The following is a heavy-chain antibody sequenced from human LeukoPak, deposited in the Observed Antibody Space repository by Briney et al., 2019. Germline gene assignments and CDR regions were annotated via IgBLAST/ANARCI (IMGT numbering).Heavy chain of an antibody. CDR2: IYYSGSP. Sequence: SETLSLTCTVSGGSISSGDYYWSWIRQPPGKGLEWIGYIYYSGSPYYNPSLKSRVTISVDTSKNQFSLKLSSVTAADTAVYYCASLARGYCSGGSCYYFDYWGQGTLVTVSS. J-gene: IGHJ4*02. CDR3: ASLARGYCSGGSCYYFDY. V-gene: IGHV4-30-4*01. CDR1: GGSISSGDYY. D-gene: IGHD2-15*01.